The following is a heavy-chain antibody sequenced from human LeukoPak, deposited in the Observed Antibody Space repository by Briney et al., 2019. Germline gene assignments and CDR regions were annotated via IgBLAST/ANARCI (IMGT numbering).Heavy chain of an antibody. Sequence: SETLSLTCTVSGGSISSYYWSWIRQPPGKGLEWIGYIYYSGSTNYNPSLKSRVTISVDTSKNQFSLKLSSVTAADTAVYYCARHGSTTVDYWGQGILVTVSS. D-gene: IGHD4-17*01. CDR1: GGSISSYY. J-gene: IGHJ4*02. V-gene: IGHV4-59*08. CDR3: ARHGSTTVDY. CDR2: IYYSGST.